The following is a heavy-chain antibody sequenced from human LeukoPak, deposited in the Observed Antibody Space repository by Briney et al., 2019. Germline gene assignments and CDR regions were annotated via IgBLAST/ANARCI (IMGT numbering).Heavy chain of an antibody. D-gene: IGHD1-26*01. CDR1: GFTFSSYP. Sequence: GGSLRLSCAASGFTFSSYPMSWVRQAPGKGLEWVSAISGSGGSTYYADSVKGRFTISRDNSKNTLYLQMNSLRAEDTAVYYCAKPSGSYYGYYYYYYMDVWGKGTTVTVSS. V-gene: IGHV3-23*01. CDR2: ISGSGGST. CDR3: AKPSGSYYGYYYYYYMDV. J-gene: IGHJ6*03.